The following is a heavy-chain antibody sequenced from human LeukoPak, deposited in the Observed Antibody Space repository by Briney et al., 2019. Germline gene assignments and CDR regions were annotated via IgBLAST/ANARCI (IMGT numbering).Heavy chain of an antibody. J-gene: IGHJ3*02. D-gene: IGHD2-21*02. Sequence: GASVKVSCKASGYTFNMYAIHWVRQAPGQRLEWMGWINVGNGNTKYSQKFQGRVTITRDTSASTAYMELSSLRSEDTAVYYCARERAPCGGDCNDAFDIWGQGTMVTVSS. CDR1: GYTFNMYA. CDR2: INVGNGNT. CDR3: ARERAPCGGDCNDAFDI. V-gene: IGHV1-3*01.